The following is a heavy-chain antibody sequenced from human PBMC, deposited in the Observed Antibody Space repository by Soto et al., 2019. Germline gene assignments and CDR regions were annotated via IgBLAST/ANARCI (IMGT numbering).Heavy chain of an antibody. CDR1: GGSMRNYF. D-gene: IGHD6-13*01. J-gene: IGHJ4*02. CDR3: AAGEASSRNLAPYYLDF. V-gene: IGHV4-59*01. Sequence: SETLSLTCTVSGGSMRNYFWTWIRQPPGKGLEWIGYIHYSGTTSFFPSYNPSLRSRVTISEDTSRNQFSLKLLSVTTADTAVYFCAAGEASSRNLAPYYLDFWGQGTLVTVSS. CDR2: IHYSGTT.